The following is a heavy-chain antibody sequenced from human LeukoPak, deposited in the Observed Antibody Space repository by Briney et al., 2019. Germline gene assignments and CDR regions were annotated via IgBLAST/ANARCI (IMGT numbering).Heavy chain of an antibody. V-gene: IGHV3-48*01. CDR1: GFTFSSYA. CDR3: ARGPPVTQIFDY. Sequence: GGSLRLSCAASGFTFSSYAMSWVRQAPGKGLEWVSYISSSSTIYYADSVKGRFTISRDNAKNSLYLQMNSLRAEDTAVYYCARGPPVTQIFDYWGQGTLVTVSS. J-gene: IGHJ4*02. CDR2: ISSSSTI. D-gene: IGHD2-21*02.